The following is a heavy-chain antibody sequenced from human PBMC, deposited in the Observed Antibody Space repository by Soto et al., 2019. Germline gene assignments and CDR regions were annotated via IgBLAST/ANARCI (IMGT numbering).Heavy chain of an antibody. D-gene: IGHD5-12*01. CDR3: ARDHSAYDSGTPEY. CDR1: GYTFSSYG. Sequence: QVQLVQSGADVKKPGASVKVSCKASGYTFSSYGINWVRQAPGQRLEWMGWISAYSGNTNYEQKLQGRVTMTTDTSTTTAYMELRGLTYDDTAVYYCARDHSAYDSGTPEYWGQGTLVTVSS. V-gene: IGHV1-18*01. CDR2: ISAYSGNT. J-gene: IGHJ4*02.